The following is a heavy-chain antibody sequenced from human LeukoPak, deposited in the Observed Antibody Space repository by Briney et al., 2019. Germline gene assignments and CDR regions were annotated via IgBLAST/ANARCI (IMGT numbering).Heavy chain of an antibody. V-gene: IGHV4-59*01. Sequence: LETLSLTCTVSGGSISSYYWSWIRQPPGKGLEWIGYIYYSGSTNYNPSLKSRVTISVDTSKNQFSLKLSSVTAADTAVYYCARVGQWELPTWGQGTLVTVSS. CDR2: IYYSGST. CDR3: ARVGQWELPT. J-gene: IGHJ4*02. D-gene: IGHD1-26*01. CDR1: GGSISSYY.